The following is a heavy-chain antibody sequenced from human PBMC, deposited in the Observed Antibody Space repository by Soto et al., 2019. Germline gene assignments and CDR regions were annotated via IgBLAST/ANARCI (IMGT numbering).Heavy chain of an antibody. CDR2: IYYSGGT. J-gene: IGHJ5*02. V-gene: IGHV4-31*03. Sequence: SETLSLTCTVSGGSISSGGYQWSWIRQHPGKGLEWIGYIYYSGGTYCNPSLRSRVTISVDTSKSELSLKLSSVTAADTAVYYCARSIDPWGQGTLVTVSS. CDR3: ARSIDP. CDR1: GGSISSGGYQ.